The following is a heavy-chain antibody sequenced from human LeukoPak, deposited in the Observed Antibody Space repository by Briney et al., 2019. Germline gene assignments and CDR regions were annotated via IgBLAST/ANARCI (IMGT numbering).Heavy chain of an antibody. CDR1: GGSIGSYY. D-gene: IGHD1-26*01. Sequence: SETLSLTCTVSGGSIGSYYWSWIRQPPGKGLEWIGYIYYSGSTNYNPSLKSRVTISVDTSKNQFSLNLSSVTAADTAVYYCARKGSGSYYASFDYWGQGTLVTVSS. V-gene: IGHV4-59*01. CDR3: ARKGSGSYYASFDY. J-gene: IGHJ4*02. CDR2: IYYSGST.